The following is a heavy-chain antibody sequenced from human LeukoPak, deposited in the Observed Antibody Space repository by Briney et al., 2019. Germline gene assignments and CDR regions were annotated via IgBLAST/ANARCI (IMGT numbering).Heavy chain of an antibody. V-gene: IGHV4-31*03. D-gene: IGHD4-17*01. J-gene: IGHJ4*02. CDR2: IYYSGST. Sequence: SETLSLTCTVSGGSISSGGYYWSWIRQHPGKGLEWIGYIYYSGSTYYNPSLKSRVTISVDTSKNQFSLKLSSVTAADTAVYYCARAYGDYGPRGFDYWGQGTPVTVSS. CDR3: ARAYGDYGPRGFDY. CDR1: GGSISSGGYY.